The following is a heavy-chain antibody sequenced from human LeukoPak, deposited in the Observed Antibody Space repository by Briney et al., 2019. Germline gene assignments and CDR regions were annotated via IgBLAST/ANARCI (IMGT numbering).Heavy chain of an antibody. CDR3: ARGETTVNP. V-gene: IGHV4-30-4*08. J-gene: IGHJ5*02. Sequence: SWVRQPPGKGLEWIGYIYYSGSTYYNPSLKSRVTISVDTSKNQFSLKLSSVTAADTAVYYCARGETTVNPWGQGTLVTVSS. D-gene: IGHD4-17*01. CDR2: IYYSGST.